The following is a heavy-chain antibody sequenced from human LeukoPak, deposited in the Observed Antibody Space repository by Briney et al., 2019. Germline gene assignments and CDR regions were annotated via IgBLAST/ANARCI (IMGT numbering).Heavy chain of an antibody. J-gene: IGHJ6*02. CDR1: GFTFDDYA. V-gene: IGHV3-43*02. Sequence: GGSLRLSCAASGFTFDDYAMHWVRQAPGKGLEWVSLISGDGGSTYYADSVKGRFTIPRDNSKNSLYLQMNSLRNDDTALYYCAKDTEGYTYGYYYYGMDVWGQGTTVTVSS. CDR2: ISGDGGST. D-gene: IGHD5-18*01. CDR3: AKDTEGYTYGYYYYGMDV.